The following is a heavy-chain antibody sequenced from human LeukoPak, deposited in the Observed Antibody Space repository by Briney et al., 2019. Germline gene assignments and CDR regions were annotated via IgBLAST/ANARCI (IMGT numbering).Heavy chain of an antibody. J-gene: IGHJ4*02. V-gene: IGHV3-9*01. CDR2: ISWNSGSI. CDR1: GFTFDDYA. D-gene: IGHD2-21*01. Sequence: GRSLRLSCAASGFTFDDYAMHWVRQAPGEGLEWVSGISWNSGSIGYVDSVKGRFTVSRDNAQNSLYLQMHSLRAEDTAVYYCARDPDILLGVNFDYWGQGALVIVSS. CDR3: ARDPDILLGVNFDY.